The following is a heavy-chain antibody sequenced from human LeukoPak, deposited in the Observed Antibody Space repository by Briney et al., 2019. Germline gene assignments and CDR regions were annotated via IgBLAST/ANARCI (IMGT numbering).Heavy chain of an antibody. CDR2: LYYSGST. Sequence: SETLSLTCTVSRGSINNNTFYWGWVRQPPGRGLEWLGSLYYSGSTYYNPSLKSRIAISVDTSKNHFSLKMRSVTAADTAVYYCARRSDSGSDDGEDYFDNWGQGTLVTVSS. D-gene: IGHD1-26*01. V-gene: IGHV4-39*02. CDR1: RGSINNNTFY. CDR3: ARRSDSGSDDGEDYFDN. J-gene: IGHJ4*02.